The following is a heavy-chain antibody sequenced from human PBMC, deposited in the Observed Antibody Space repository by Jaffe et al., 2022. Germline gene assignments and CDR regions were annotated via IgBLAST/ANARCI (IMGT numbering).Heavy chain of an antibody. CDR2: IYYSGST. V-gene: IGHV4-59*01. D-gene: IGHD1-26*01. Sequence: QVQLQESGPGLVKPSETLSLTCTVSGGSISSYYWSWIRQPPGKGLEWIGYIYYSGSTNYNPSLKSRVTISVDTSKNQFSLKLSSVTAADTAVYYCARDQVGANRLWGKGSGWFDPWGQGTLVTVSS. CDR3: ARDQVGANRLWGKGSGWFDP. J-gene: IGHJ5*02. CDR1: GGSISSYY.